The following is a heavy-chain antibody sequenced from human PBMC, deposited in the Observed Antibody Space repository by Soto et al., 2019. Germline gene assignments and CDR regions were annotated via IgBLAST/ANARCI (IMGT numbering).Heavy chain of an antibody. D-gene: IGHD5-12*01. CDR1: GFTFSSYA. CDR3: AKGTLGGDIVATITGFDY. Sequence: GGSLRLSCAASGFTFSSYAMSWVRQAPGKGLEWVSAISGSGGSTYYADSVKGRFTISRDNSKNTLYLQMNSLRAEDTAVYYCAKGTLGGDIVATITGFDYWGQGTLVTVSS. V-gene: IGHV3-23*01. J-gene: IGHJ4*02. CDR2: ISGSGGST.